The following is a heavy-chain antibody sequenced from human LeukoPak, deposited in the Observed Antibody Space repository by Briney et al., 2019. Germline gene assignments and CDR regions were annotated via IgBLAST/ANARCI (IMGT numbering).Heavy chain of an antibody. CDR3: ARDYGGSSPFDY. CDR1: GLTSSSYE. J-gene: IGHJ4*02. D-gene: IGHD4-23*01. CDR2: ISSSDSTI. Sequence: GGSLRLSCAASGLTSSSYEMNWARQAPGKGLKWVSYISSSDSTIYYADSVKGRFTISRDNAKNSLYLQMNSLRAEDTAVYYCARDYGGSSPFDYWGQGTLVTVSS. V-gene: IGHV3-48*03.